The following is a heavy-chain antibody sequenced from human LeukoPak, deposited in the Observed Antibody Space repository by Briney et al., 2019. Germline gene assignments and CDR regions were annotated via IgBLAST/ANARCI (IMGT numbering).Heavy chain of an antibody. CDR1: GFTFSSYW. D-gene: IGHD1-7*01. J-gene: IGHJ2*01. CDR2: MNSDGSIT. Sequence: PGGTLRLSCAASGFTFSSYWMHWVRQAPGKGLVWVSRMNSDGSITNYADSVKGRFTISRDNSKTSLYLQMNSLRTEDTALYYCAKDDGTTDFWYFDLWGRGTLVTVSS. CDR3: AKDDGTTDFWYFDL. V-gene: IGHV3-74*01.